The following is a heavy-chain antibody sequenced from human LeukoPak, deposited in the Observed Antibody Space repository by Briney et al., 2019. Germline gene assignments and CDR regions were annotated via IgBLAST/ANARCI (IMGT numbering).Heavy chain of an antibody. D-gene: IGHD2-15*01. V-gene: IGHV3-48*03. Sequence: GGSLRLSCVASGFTFSSYEMNWVRQAPGKGLEWISYIGRSGNNIYYADSVQGRFTISRDNSKNSLYLQMNSLRAEDTAVYYCASIYCSGGSCYSPDFGYWGQGTLVTVSS. CDR2: IGRSGNNI. CDR3: ASIYCSGGSCYSPDFGY. CDR1: GFTFSSYE. J-gene: IGHJ4*02.